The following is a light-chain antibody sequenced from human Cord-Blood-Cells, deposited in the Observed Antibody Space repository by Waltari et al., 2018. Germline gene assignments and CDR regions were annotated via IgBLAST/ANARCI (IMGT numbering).Light chain of an antibody. CDR1: PCVLYSSNNKNY. J-gene: IGKJ4*01. V-gene: IGKV4-1*01. CDR3: QQYYSTPLT. CDR2: WAS. Sequence: DIVMTQSPDSLAVSLGERATINSKSSPCVLYSSNNKNYLAWYQQKPGQPPKLLIYWASTRESGVPDRFSGSGSGTDFTLTISSLQAEDVAVYYCQQYYSTPLTFGGGTKVEIK.